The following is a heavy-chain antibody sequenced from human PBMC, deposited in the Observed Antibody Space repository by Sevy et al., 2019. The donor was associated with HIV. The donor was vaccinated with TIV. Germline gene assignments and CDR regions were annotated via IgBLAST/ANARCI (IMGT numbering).Heavy chain of an antibody. J-gene: IGHJ6*02. CDR3: ARLGYCSSTSCSVGYYYYGMDV. Sequence: ASLKVSCKASGYTFTSYGISWVRQAPGQGLEWMGWISAYNGNTNYAQKLQGRVTMTTDTSTSTAYMELRSLRSDDTAVYYCARLGYCSSTSCSVGYYYYGMDVWGQGTTVTVSS. CDR2: ISAYNGNT. D-gene: IGHD2-2*01. V-gene: IGHV1-18*01. CDR1: GYTFTSYG.